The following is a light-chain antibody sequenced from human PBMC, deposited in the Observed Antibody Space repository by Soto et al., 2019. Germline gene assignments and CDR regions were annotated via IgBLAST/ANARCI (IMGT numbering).Light chain of an antibody. CDR2: SAS. V-gene: IGKV3-11*01. CDR3: QQRSNWPPSIT. CDR1: QSVGTD. Sequence: EIVLTQSPATLSLSPGERATLSCRASQSVGTDLGWYQQKPGQPPRLLIYSASQRATGVPARFSGSGSGTDFTLTISSLEPEDVAVYYCQQRSNWPPSITFGQGTRLEIK. J-gene: IGKJ5*01.